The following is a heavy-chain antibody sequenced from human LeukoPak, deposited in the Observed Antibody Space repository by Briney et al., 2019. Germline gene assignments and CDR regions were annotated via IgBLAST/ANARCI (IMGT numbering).Heavy chain of an antibody. J-gene: IGHJ3*02. D-gene: IGHD2-2*01. CDR3: AKIVPATAAHDAFDI. CDR1: GFTFSSFG. V-gene: IGHV3-30*18. CDR2: ISYDGSNT. Sequence: RSLRLSFAASGFTFSSFGMHWVRQAPGKGLDWVAVISYDGSNTYYADSVKGRFTISRDNSKNTLYLQMNSLRAEDTAVYYCAKIVPATAAHDAFDIWGQGTMVTVSS.